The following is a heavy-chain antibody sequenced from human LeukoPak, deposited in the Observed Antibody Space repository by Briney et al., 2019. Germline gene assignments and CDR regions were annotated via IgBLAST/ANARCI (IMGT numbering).Heavy chain of an antibody. J-gene: IGHJ4*02. D-gene: IGHD6-19*01. CDR1: GFSFNSYW. CDR2: IDPAGTDT. Sequence: GGSLRLSCAASGFSFNSYWMTWVRQPPGRGLEWVANIDPAGTDTYYVDPVKGRFAISRDNAKNLVYLQMNTLRAEDTAVYSCGRFGYVAGIDLWGQGTLVTVSS. CDR3: GRFGYVAGIDL. V-gene: IGHV3-7*01.